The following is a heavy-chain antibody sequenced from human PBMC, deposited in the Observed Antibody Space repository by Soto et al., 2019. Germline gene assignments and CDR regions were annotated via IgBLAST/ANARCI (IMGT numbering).Heavy chain of an antibody. CDR1: GFTFSSYG. CDR2: ISGGGDTT. J-gene: IGHJ4*02. CDR3: AKLRDFVVLPAGILDY. D-gene: IGHD2-8*01. V-gene: IGHV3-23*01. Sequence: EVQLLESGGGLVQPGGSLRLTCAASGFTFSSYGISWIRLSPGKGLEWVSVISGGGDTTYYTPSVKGRFTISRDEFRNTLYLQMNSLRAEDTAIYYCAKLRDFVVLPAGILDYWGTGTLVTVSS.